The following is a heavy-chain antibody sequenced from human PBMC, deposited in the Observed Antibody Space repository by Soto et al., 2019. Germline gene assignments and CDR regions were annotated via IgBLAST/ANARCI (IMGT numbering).Heavy chain of an antibody. D-gene: IGHD6-13*01. CDR2: ISGSGGST. V-gene: IGHV3-23*01. Sequence: EVQLLESGGGLVQPGGSLRLSCAASGFTFSSYAMSWVRQAPGKGLEWVSAISGSGGSTYHADSVKGRFTISRDNSKNTLYLQMNSLRAEDTAVYYCARRGAPSTLSSSWYYGFYYGMDVWGQGTTVTVSS. J-gene: IGHJ6*02. CDR1: GFTFSSYA. CDR3: ARRGAPSTLSSSWYYGFYYGMDV.